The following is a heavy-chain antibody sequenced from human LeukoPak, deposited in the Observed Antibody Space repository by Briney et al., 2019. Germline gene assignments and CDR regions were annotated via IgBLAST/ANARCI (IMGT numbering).Heavy chain of an antibody. V-gene: IGHV3-30-3*01. J-gene: IGHJ4*02. CDR3: AREDSSSARLDY. CDR1: GFTFSSYA. CDR2: ISYDGSNK. D-gene: IGHD6-6*01. Sequence: PGRSLRLSCAAPGFTFSSYAMHWVRQAPGKGLEWVAVISYDGSNKYYADSVKGRFTISRDNSKHTLYLQMNSLRAEDTAVYYCAREDSSSARLDYWGRGTLVTVSS.